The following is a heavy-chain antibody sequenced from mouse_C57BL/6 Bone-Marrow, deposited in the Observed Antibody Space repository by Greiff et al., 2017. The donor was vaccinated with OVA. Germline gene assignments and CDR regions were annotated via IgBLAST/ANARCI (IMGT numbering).Heavy chain of an antibody. CDR1: GYTFTSYW. V-gene: IGHV1-59*01. CDR2: IDPSDSYT. J-gene: IGHJ2*01. CDR3: ARSGYFDY. Sequence: QVQLQQPGAELVRPGTSVKLSCKASGYTFTSYWMHWVKQRPGQGLEWIGVIDPSDSYTNSNQKFKDKATLTVDKSSSTAYMQLSSLTSADSAVYYCARSGYFDYWGQGTTLTVSS. D-gene: IGHD3-1*01.